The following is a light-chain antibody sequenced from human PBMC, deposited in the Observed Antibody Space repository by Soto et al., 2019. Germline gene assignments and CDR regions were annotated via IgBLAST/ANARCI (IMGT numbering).Light chain of an antibody. Sequence: DIQVTQSPVSLSASVGDRVTITYRTSQVISTYLNWYQQKAGDAPRLLISGASDLENGVPSRFTGSGSGADFTLTINSLRPEDFATYYCQQAYIKPYTFGQGTKLEI. CDR2: GAS. CDR1: QVISTY. J-gene: IGKJ2*01. CDR3: QQAYIKPYT. V-gene: IGKV1-39*01.